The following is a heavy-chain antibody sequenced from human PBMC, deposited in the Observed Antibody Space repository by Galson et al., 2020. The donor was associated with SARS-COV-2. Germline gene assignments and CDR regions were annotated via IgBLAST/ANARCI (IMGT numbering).Heavy chain of an antibody. J-gene: IGHJ4*02. CDR1: GFPLSTRQMR. CDR3: ARISEYCLSGRCYFDY. CDR2: IHWDDDK. Sequence: SGPTLVKPTQTLTLTCTYSGFPLSTRQMRVSWIRQPPGKALEWLARIHWDDDKFYSPSLKTRLTIPKDTSKNQVVLTMTNMDPVDTAKYYCARISEYCLSGRCYFDYWGQGTLVTVSS. D-gene: IGHD2-15*01. V-gene: IGHV2-70*04.